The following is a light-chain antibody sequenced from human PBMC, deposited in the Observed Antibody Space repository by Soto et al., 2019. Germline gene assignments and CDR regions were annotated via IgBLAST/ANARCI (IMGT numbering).Light chain of an antibody. V-gene: IGKV3-20*01. CDR1: KSIDSSY. CDR2: GTS. Sequence: EIVLTHSPGTLSLSPGEGATLSCRASKSIDSSYVACYLQKPGQAPPLLIYGTSSRAPGVSDRFIGSGSGTVLTLSISRLEQEDVAVYFCQLAGTFGPGAKVEVK. CDR3: QLAGT. J-gene: IGKJ3*01.